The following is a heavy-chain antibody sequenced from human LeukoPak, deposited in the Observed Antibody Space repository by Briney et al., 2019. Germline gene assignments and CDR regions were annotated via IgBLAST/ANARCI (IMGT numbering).Heavy chain of an antibody. CDR1: GFTFSSYA. J-gene: IGHJ4*02. D-gene: IGHD3-10*01. CDR3: AKDWDYYGSGSYSDY. V-gene: IGHV3-23*01. Sequence: GGSLRLSCAASGFTFSSYAMRWVRQAPGKGLEWVSSISGSGGSTYYADSVKGRFTISRDNSKNTLYLQMNSLRAEDTAVYYCAKDWDYYGSGSYSDYWGQGTLVTVSS. CDR2: ISGSGGST.